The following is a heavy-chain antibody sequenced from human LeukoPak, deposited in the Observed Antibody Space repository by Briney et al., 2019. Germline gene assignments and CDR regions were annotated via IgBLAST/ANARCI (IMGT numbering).Heavy chain of an antibody. CDR2: INPNSGGT. V-gene: IGHV1-2*02. Sequence: ASVKVSCKASGYTFTGYYMHWVRQAPGQGLEWMGWINPNSGGTNYAQKFQGRVTMTRDTSISTAYMELSRLRSDDTAVYYCARELTRAAIRSALWWFDPWGQGTLVTVSS. J-gene: IGHJ5*02. D-gene: IGHD2-2*01. CDR1: GYTFTGYY. CDR3: ARELTRAAIRSALWWFDP.